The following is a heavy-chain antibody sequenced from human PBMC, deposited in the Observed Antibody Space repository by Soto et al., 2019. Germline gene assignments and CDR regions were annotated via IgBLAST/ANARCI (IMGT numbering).Heavy chain of an antibody. V-gene: IGHV1-69*01. D-gene: IGHD3-3*01. CDR2: IIPIFGTA. J-gene: IGHJ4*02. Sequence: QVQLVQSGAEVKKPGSSVKVSCKSSGGTFSSYAISWVRQAPGQGLEWMGGIIPIFGTANYAQKFQGRVTIPADESTSTAYMELSSLRSEDTAVYYCARDVSSFLECLPNFDYWGQGTLVTVSS. CDR1: GGTFSSYA. CDR3: ARDVSSFLECLPNFDY.